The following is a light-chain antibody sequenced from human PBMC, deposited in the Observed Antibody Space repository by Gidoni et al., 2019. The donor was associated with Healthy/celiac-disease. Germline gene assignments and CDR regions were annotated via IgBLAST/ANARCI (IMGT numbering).Light chain of an antibody. CDR3: QQYGSSRWT. V-gene: IGKV3-20*01. J-gene: IGKJ1*01. CDR2: GAS. Sequence: EIVLTQSPGTLSLCPGERATLSCRASQSVSSSYLAWYQQKPGQAPRLLIYGASSRATGIPDRFSGSGSGTDFTLTISRLEPEGFAVYYCQQYGSSRWTFGQGTKVEIK. CDR1: QSVSSSY.